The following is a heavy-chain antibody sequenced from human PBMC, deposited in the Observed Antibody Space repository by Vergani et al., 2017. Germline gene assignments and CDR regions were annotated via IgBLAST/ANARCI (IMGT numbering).Heavy chain of an antibody. CDR2: INTNTGNP. Sequence: QVQLVQSGAELKKPGASVKVSCKASGYIFTNYAINWVRQAPGQGLEWMGWINTNTGNPTYAQSFTGRFVFSLDTSVSTAYLQISSLKAEDTAVYYCARDQYSDSIIYSFDYWGQGTLVTVSS. D-gene: IGHD3-22*01. J-gene: IGHJ4*02. CDR3: ARDQYSDSIIYSFDY. CDR1: GYIFTNYA. V-gene: IGHV7-4-1*02.